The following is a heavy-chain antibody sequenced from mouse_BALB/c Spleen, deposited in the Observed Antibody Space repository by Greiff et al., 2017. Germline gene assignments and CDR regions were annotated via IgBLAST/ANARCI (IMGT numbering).Heavy chain of an antibody. J-gene: IGHJ4*01. Sequence: VQLQQPGAELVKPGASVKMSCKASGYTFTSYWMHWVKQRPGQGLEWIGVIDPSDSYTSYNQKFKGKATLTVDTSSSTAYMQLSSLTSEDSAVYYCTANWDVGDYAMDYWGQGTSVTVSS. V-gene: IGHV1S127*01. D-gene: IGHD4-1*01. CDR1: GYTFTSYW. CDR2: IDPSDSYT. CDR3: TANWDVGDYAMDY.